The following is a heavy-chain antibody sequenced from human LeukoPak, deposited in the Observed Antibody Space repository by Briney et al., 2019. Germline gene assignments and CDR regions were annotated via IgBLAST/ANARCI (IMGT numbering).Heavy chain of an antibody. J-gene: IGHJ3*02. D-gene: IGHD2-21*02. CDR2: ISSSSSTI. V-gene: IGHV3-48*01. CDR3: AKDYSGGDCYGAFDI. Sequence: GGSLRLSCAASGFTFSSYSMNWVRQAPGKGLEWVSYISSSSSTIYYADSVKGRFNTSRDKGKTSLYLQMNSLRAEDTAVYYCAKDYSGGDCYGAFDIWGQGTVVTVSS. CDR1: GFTFSSYS.